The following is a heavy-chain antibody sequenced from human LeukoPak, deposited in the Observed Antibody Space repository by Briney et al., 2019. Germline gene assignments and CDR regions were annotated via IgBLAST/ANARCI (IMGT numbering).Heavy chain of an antibody. CDR2: INPHSGGT. CDR3: AREIVATIGGAFDI. V-gene: IGHV1-2*02. J-gene: IGHJ3*02. D-gene: IGHD5-12*01. CDR1: GYTFSDYY. Sequence: VASVKVSCKASGYTFSDYYLHWVRQAPGHGLEWMGWINPHSGGTHYAQKFQGRVTMTRETSISTAYMELSSLRSDDTAVYFCAREIVATIGGAFDIWGQGTMVTVSS.